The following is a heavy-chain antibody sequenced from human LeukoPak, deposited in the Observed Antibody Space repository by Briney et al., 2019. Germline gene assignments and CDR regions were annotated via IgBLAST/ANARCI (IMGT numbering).Heavy chain of an antibody. CDR1: GFTFSSYS. CDR2: ISSSRTTI. Sequence: PGGSLRLSCAASGFTFSSYSMTWVRQAPGKGLEWVAYISSSRTTIYYAESVKGRFTVSRDHAENSLHLQMNSLRGEDTAVYYCARVDWELLDGDFDYWGQGTLVTVSA. J-gene: IGHJ4*02. V-gene: IGHV3-48*04. D-gene: IGHD1-26*01. CDR3: ARVDWELLDGDFDY.